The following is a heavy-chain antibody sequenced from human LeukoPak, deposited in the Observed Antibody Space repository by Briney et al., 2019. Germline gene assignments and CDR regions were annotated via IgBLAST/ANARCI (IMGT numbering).Heavy chain of an antibody. Sequence: PGGSLRLSCAASGFTFSNSWMSWVRQAPGKGLEWVGRIKRTSAGGTTDYAAPVKGRVTITTADSKNTLYRQMSSLKSEATAVYYCTTGVYWGQETLVTVSS. CDR2: IKRTSAGGTT. CDR3: TTGVY. J-gene: IGHJ4*02. V-gene: IGHV3-15*01. CDR1: GFTFSNSW.